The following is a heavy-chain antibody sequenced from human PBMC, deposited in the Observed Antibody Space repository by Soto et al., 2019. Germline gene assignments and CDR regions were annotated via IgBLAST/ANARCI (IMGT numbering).Heavy chain of an antibody. J-gene: IGHJ6*02. CDR2: IYHSGST. CDR3: ARVSGSYYYGMDV. D-gene: IGHD1-26*01. Sequence: SETLSLTCTVSGDSISSSNWWSWVRQPPGKGLEWIGEIYHSGSTNYDPSLKSRVTISVDKSKNQFSLKLSSVTAADTAVYYCARVSGSYYYGMDVWGQGTTVTVSS. V-gene: IGHV4-4*02. CDR1: GDSISSSNW.